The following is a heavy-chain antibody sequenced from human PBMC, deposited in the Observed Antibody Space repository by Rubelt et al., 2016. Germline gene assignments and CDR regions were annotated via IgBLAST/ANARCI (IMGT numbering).Heavy chain of an antibody. V-gene: IGHV4-39*07. CDR1: GGSISSSSYY. J-gene: IGHJ4*02. CDR2: IYYSGST. CDR3: ARGLGWELLQYY. D-gene: IGHD1-26*01. Sequence: QVQLRESGPGLVKPSETLSLTCTVSGGSISSSSYYWGWIRQPPGTGLEWIGSIYYSGSTNYNPSLKSRATIAVDPSKNQFYLKLSSVTAADTAVYYCARGLGWELLQYYWGQGTLVTVSS.